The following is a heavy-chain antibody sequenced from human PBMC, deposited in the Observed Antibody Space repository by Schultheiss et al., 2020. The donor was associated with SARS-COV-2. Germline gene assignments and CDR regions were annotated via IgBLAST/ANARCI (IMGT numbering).Heavy chain of an antibody. Sequence: GGSLRLSCAASGFTFSSYAMTWVRQAPGKGLEWVSTISHSGGFTYFADSVKGRFTISRDNSKNTLYLQLNSLRAEDTAVYYCARGAAAGTYGDYWGQGTLVTVSS. CDR2: ISHSGGFT. V-gene: IGHV3-23*01. CDR3: ARGAAAGTYGDY. D-gene: IGHD6-13*01. J-gene: IGHJ4*02. CDR1: GFTFSSYA.